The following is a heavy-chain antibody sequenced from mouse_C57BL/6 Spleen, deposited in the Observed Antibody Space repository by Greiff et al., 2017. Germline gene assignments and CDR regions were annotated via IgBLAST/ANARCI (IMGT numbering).Heavy chain of an antibody. Sequence: EVQLQQSGPELVKPGASVKIPCKASGYTFTDYNMDWVKQSHGKSLEWIGDINPNNGGTIYNQKFKGKATLTVDKSSSTAYMELRSLTSEDTAVYYCARMTIYYGNPYYFDCWGQGTTLTVSS. CDR2: INPNNGGT. D-gene: IGHD2-1*01. V-gene: IGHV1-18*01. CDR1: GYTFTDYN. CDR3: ARMTIYYGNPYYFDC. J-gene: IGHJ2*01.